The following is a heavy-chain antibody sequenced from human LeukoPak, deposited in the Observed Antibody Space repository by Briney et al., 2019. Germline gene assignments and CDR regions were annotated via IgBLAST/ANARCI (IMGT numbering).Heavy chain of an antibody. Sequence: PGGSLRLSCAASGFTFSSYAMTWVRQAPGKGLEWVSAISGSGGSTYYADSVKGRFTISRDNSKNTLYLQMNSLRAEDTAIYYCARDCSGGSCYGGHYYGMDVWGQGTTVTVSS. J-gene: IGHJ6*02. V-gene: IGHV3-23*01. D-gene: IGHD2-15*01. CDR3: ARDCSGGSCYGGHYYGMDV. CDR2: ISGSGGST. CDR1: GFTFSSYA.